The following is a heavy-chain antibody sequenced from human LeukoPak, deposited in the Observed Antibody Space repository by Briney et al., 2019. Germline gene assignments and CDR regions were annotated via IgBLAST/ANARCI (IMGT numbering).Heavy chain of an antibody. D-gene: IGHD1-26*01. J-gene: IGHJ3*02. V-gene: IGHV3-7*01. CDR2: IKEDGSEK. CDR3: ARGALWEDAFDI. CDR1: GFILSSYW. Sequence: GGSLRLSCAASGFILSSYWMSWVRQAPGKGLEWVANIKEDGSEKDYVDSVKGRFTISRDNAKNSLYLQMNSLRAEDTAVYYCARGALWEDAFDIWGQGTMVTVSS.